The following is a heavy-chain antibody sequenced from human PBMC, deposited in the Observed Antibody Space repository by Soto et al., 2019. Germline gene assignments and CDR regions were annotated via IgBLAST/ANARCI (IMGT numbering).Heavy chain of an antibody. D-gene: IGHD6-6*01. V-gene: IGHV4-34*01. J-gene: IGHJ4*02. CDR1: GGSFSGYY. Sequence: NPSETLSLTCAVYGGSFSGYYWSWIRQPPGKGLEWIGEINHSGSTNYNPSLKSRVTISVDTSKNQFSLKLSSVTAADTAVYYCATTGGRYSSSFRGDYWGQGTLVTVSS. CDR2: INHSGST. CDR3: ATTGGRYSSSFRGDY.